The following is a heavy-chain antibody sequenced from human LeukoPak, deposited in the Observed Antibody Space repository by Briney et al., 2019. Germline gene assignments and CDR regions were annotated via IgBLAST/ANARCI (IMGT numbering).Heavy chain of an antibody. J-gene: IGHJ3*02. CDR2: IKSKTDGGTT. Sequence: GGSLRLSCAASGFTFSNAWMSWVRQAPGKGLEWVGRIKSKTDGGTTDYAAPVKGRFTISRDDSKNTLYLQMNSLKTEDTAVYYCTTHGPRYFDRGAFDIWGQGTMVTVSS. CDR1: GFTFSNAW. V-gene: IGHV3-15*01. D-gene: IGHD3-9*01. CDR3: TTHGPRYFDRGAFDI.